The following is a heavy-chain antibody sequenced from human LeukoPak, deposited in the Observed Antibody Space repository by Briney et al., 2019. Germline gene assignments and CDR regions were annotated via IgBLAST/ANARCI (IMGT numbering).Heavy chain of an antibody. CDR2: IYTSWST. J-gene: IGHJ4*02. D-gene: IGHD2-2*02. CDR3: ARLSGAPVRHPIYHFDY. CDR1: GGSISSGSYY. V-gene: IGHV4-61*02. Sequence: PSETLSLTCTVSGGSISSGSYYWSWIRQPAGKGLEWIGRIYTSWSTNYNPSLKSRVTMSIDTSIYQFSLKLSSVTAADTAMYYCARLSGAPVRHPIYHFDYWGQGTLVTVSS.